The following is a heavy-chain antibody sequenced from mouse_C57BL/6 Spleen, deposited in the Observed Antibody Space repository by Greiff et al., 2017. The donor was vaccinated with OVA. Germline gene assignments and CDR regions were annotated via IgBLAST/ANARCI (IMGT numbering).Heavy chain of an antibody. J-gene: IGHJ4*01. Sequence: VKLQQSGPELVKPGASVKISCKASGYAFSSSWMNWVKQRPGKGLEWIGRIYPGDGDTNYNGKFKGKATLTADKSSSTAYMQLSSLTSEDSAVYFGARSGDGYYGGAMDYWGQGTSVTVSS. CDR2: IYPGDGDT. CDR1: GYAFSSSW. V-gene: IGHV1-82*01. CDR3: ARSGDGYYGGAMDY. D-gene: IGHD2-3*01.